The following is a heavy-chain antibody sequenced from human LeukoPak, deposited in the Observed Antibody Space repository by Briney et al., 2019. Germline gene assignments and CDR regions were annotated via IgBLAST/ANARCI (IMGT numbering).Heavy chain of an antibody. V-gene: IGHV1-18*01. Sequence: ASVQVSCKASGYTFTSYGISWVRQAPGQGLAWMGWISAYNGNTNYAQKLQGRVTMTTDTSTSTAHMELRSLRSDDTAVYYCARDGRVDGYNPFYFDYCGQGTLVTVSS. CDR2: ISAYNGNT. J-gene: IGHJ4*02. D-gene: IGHD5-24*01. CDR3: ARDGRVDGYNPFYFDY. CDR1: GYTFTSYG.